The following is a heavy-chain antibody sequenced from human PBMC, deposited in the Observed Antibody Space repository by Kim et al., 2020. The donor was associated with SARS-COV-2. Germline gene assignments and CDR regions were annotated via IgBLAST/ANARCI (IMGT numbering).Heavy chain of an antibody. CDR3: ARASSFRGIGVDY. D-gene: IGHD3-10*01. J-gene: IGHJ4*02. CDR2: IYNGGNA. Sequence: SETLSLTCTVSGGSISRYHWSWIRQPPGKGLEWIGYIYNGGNADYNPSLKSRVPISLDTSKSQFSLKLSSVTAADTAVYYCARASSFRGIGVDYWGQGTLVTVSS. CDR1: GGSISRYH. V-gene: IGHV4-59*08.